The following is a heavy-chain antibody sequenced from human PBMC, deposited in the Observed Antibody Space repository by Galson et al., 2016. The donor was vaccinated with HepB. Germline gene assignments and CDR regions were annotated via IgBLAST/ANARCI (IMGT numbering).Heavy chain of an antibody. J-gene: IGHJ2*01. CDR3: ARSLGWYFDV. D-gene: IGHD6-6*01. CDR1: GFTFDNYT. Sequence: SLRLSCAASGFTFDNYTMNWLRQAPGKGLEWVSSVIHSSTYVYYADSVEGRFTISRDNAKNSLYLEMNSLRVEDTAVFYCARSLGWYFDVWGRGTLVTVSS. CDR2: VIHSSTYV. V-gene: IGHV3-21*01.